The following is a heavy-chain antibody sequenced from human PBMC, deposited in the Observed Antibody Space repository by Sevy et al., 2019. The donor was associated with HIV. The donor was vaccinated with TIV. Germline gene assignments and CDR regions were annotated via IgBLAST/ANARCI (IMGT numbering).Heavy chain of an antibody. J-gene: IGHJ4*02. D-gene: IGHD1-26*01. CDR1: GFTFSSYS. V-gene: IGHV3-21*01. CDR3: ARDHPSVGAIFDY. CDR2: ISSSSSYI. Sequence: GGSLRLSCAASGFTFSSYSMNWVRQAPGKGLEWVSSISSSSSYIYYADSVKGRFIISRDNAKNSLYLQMNSLRAEDTAVYYCARDHPSVGAIFDYWGQGTLVTVSS.